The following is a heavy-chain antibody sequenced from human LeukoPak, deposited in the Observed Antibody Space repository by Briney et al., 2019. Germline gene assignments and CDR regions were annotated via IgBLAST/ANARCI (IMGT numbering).Heavy chain of an antibody. Sequence: GASVKVSCKASGGTFSSYAISWVRQAPGQGLEWMGGIIPIFGTANYAQKFQGRVTITADESTSTAYMELSSLRSEDTAAYYCAREQLLWFGELFRGNWFDPWGQGTLVTVSS. CDR2: IIPIFGTA. J-gene: IGHJ5*02. CDR3: AREQLLWFGELFRGNWFDP. CDR1: GGTFSSYA. V-gene: IGHV1-69*13. D-gene: IGHD3-10*01.